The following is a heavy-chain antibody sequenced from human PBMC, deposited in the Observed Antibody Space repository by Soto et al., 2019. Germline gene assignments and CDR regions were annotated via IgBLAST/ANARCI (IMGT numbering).Heavy chain of an antibody. V-gene: IGHV3-23*01. J-gene: IGHJ4*02. D-gene: IGHD3-10*01. CDR3: ANSYLPGSGSPPLGFDY. Sequence: EVQLLESGGGLVQPGGSLRLSCAASGFTFSSYAMSWVRQAPGKGLEWVSAISGSGGSTYYADSVKGRFTISRDNSKNTLYLQMNSLRAEDTAVYYCANSYLPGSGSPPLGFDYWGQGTLVTVSS. CDR2: ISGSGGST. CDR1: GFTFSSYA.